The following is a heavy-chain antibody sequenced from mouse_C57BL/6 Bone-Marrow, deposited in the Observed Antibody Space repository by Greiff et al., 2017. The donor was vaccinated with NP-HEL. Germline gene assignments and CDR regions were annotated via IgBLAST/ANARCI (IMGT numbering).Heavy chain of an antibody. J-gene: IGHJ3*01. V-gene: IGHV1-81*01. Sequence: QVQLKESGAELARPGASVKLSCKASGYTFTSYGISWVKQRTGQGLEWIGEIYPRSGNTYYNEKFKGKATLTADKSSSTAYMELRSLTSEDYAVYFCARYPDYGYDKELAYWGQGTLVTVSA. CDR2: IYPRSGNT. CDR1: GYTFTSYG. D-gene: IGHD2-2*01. CDR3: ARYPDYGYDKELAY.